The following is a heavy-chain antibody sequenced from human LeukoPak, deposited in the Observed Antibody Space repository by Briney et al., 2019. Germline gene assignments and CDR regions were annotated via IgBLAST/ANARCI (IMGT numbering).Heavy chain of an antibody. J-gene: IGHJ6*02. V-gene: IGHV1-2*02. CDR1: GYTFTGYY. D-gene: IGHD5-18*01. Sequence: ASVKVSCKASGYTFTGYYMHWVRQAPGQGLEWMGWINPNSGGTNYAQKFQGRVTMTRDTPISTAYMELSRLRSDDTAVYYCAKSGYSYDHYYYGMDVWGQGTTVTVSS. CDR3: AKSGYSYDHYYYGMDV. CDR2: INPNSGGT.